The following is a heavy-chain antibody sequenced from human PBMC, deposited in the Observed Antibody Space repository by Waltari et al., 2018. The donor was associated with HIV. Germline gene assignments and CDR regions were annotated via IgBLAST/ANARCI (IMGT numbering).Heavy chain of an antibody. Sequence: EVQLLESGGGLVRPGGSLRLSCAASGFPFTTYAMPWVRQAPGKGLEWVSAISGGGDSTYYADSVKGRFTISRDNSKNTLYLQMNSLRAEDTAVYFCAKLASGWYGYWGQGTLVTVSS. CDR3: AKLASGWYGY. V-gene: IGHV3-23*01. CDR2: ISGGGDST. CDR1: GFPFTTYA. D-gene: IGHD6-19*01. J-gene: IGHJ4*02.